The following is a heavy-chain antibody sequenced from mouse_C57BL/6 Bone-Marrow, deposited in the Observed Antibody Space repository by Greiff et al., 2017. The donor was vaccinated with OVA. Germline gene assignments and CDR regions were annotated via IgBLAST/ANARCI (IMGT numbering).Heavy chain of an antibody. CDR2: IDPSDSYT. Sequence: VQLQQPGAELVKPGASVKLSCKASGYTFTSYWMQWVKQRPGQGLEWIGEIDPSDSYTNYNQKFKGKATLTVDTSSSTAYMQLRSLTSEDSAVYYCARDYYGSSPFYFDYWGQGTTLTVSS. CDR1: GYTFTSYW. CDR3: ARDYYGSSPFYFDY. J-gene: IGHJ2*01. D-gene: IGHD1-1*01. V-gene: IGHV1-50*01.